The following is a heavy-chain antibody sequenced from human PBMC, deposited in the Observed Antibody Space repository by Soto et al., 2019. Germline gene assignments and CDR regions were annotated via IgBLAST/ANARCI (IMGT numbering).Heavy chain of an antibody. CDR2: IYHSGST. Sequence: PSETLSLTCAVSGGSISSSNWWSWVRQPPGKGLEWIGEIYHSGSTNYNPSLKSRVTISVDKSKNQFSLKLSSVTAADTAVYYCARDSFTMVRGVGPGNYWGQGTLVTASS. D-gene: IGHD3-10*01. J-gene: IGHJ4*02. CDR1: GGSISSSNW. CDR3: ARDSFTMVRGVGPGNY. V-gene: IGHV4-4*02.